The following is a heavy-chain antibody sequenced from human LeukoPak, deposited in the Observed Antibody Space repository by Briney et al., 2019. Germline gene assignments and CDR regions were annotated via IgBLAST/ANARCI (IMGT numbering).Heavy chain of an antibody. CDR1: GYTFTGYY. CDR3: AREKKLREATDY. CDR2: INPNSGGT. D-gene: IGHD1-26*01. V-gene: IGHV1-2*02. J-gene: IGHJ4*02. Sequence: ASVKVSCNASGYTFTGYYMHWVRQAPGQGLEWMGWINPNSGGTNYAQKFQGRVTMTRDTSISTAYMELSRLRSDDTAVYYCAREKKLREATDYWGQGTLVTVSS.